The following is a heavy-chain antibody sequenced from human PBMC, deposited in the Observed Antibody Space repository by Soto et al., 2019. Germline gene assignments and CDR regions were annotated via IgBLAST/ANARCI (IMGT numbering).Heavy chain of an antibody. CDR3: AKDMGGVDTGNYGLDV. J-gene: IGHJ6*02. CDR2: ISYHGTEK. V-gene: IGHV3-30*18. Sequence: QVQLVESGGGVVQPGMSLRLSCAASGVTFTNYAMHWVRQAPGKGLEWVADISYHGTEKGYADSVKGRFTISRDNSKNLLDVPMRSLRHEDRAVYYGAKDMGGVDTGNYGLDVWGQGTTVIVSS. D-gene: IGHD5-18*01. CDR1: GVTFTNYA.